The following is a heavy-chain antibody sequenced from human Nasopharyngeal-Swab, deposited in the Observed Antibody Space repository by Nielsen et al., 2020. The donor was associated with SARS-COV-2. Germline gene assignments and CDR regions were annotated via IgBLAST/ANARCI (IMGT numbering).Heavy chain of an antibody. V-gene: IGHV4-34*01. Sequence: SETLSLTCAVYGGSFSGYYWSWIRQPPGKGLEWIGEINHSGSTNYNPSLKSRVTISVDTSKNQFSLKLSSVTAADTAVYYCARFGFFGSPNYYYFYGLDVWGQGTTVTVSS. CDR3: ARFGFFGSPNYYYFYGLDV. CDR2: INHSGST. CDR1: GGSFSGYY. D-gene: IGHD3-16*01. J-gene: IGHJ6*02.